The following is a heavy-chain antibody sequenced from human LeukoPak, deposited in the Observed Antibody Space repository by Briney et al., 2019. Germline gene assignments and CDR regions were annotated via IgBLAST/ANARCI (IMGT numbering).Heavy chain of an antibody. CDR3: ARAVSDWFDP. D-gene: IGHD6-25*01. V-gene: IGHV4-59*11. J-gene: IGHJ5*02. CDR2: IYYSGST. Sequence: SETLSLTCTVSGGSISSHYWSWIRQPPGKGLEWIGYIYYSGSTNYNPSLKSRVTISVDTSKNQFSLKLSSVTAADTAVYCCARAVSDWFDPWGQGTLVTVSS. CDR1: GGSISSHY.